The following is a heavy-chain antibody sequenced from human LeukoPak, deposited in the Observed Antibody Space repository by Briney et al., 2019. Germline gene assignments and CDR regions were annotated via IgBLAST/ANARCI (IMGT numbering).Heavy chain of an antibody. D-gene: IGHD3-10*01. V-gene: IGHV3-30-3*01. Sequence: PGGSLRLSCAASGFTFSSYAMHWVRQAPGKGLEWVAVISYDGSNKYYADSVKGRFTISRDNSKNTLYLQMNSLRAEDTAVYYCARDITVRGVIDSLVAWGQGTLVTVSS. J-gene: IGHJ5*02. CDR2: ISYDGSNK. CDR3: ARDITVRGVIDSLVA. CDR1: GFTFSSYA.